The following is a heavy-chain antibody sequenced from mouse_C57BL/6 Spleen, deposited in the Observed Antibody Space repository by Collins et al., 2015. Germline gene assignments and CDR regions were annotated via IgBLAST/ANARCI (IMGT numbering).Heavy chain of an antibody. V-gene: IGHV1S81*02. Sequence: QVQLQQSGAELVKPGASVKLSCKASGYTFTSYYMLWVKQRPGQGLEWIGEINPSNGGTNFNEKFKSKATLTVDKSSSTAYMQLSSLTSEDSAVYYCTRYGYGSTYYAMDYWGQGTSVTVSS. CDR1: GYTFTSYY. J-gene: IGHJ4*01. CDR2: INPSNGGT. CDR3: TRYGYGSTYYAMDY. D-gene: IGHD1-1*01.